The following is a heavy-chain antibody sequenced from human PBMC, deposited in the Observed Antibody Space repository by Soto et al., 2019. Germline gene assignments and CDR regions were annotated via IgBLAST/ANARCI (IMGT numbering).Heavy chain of an antibody. V-gene: IGHV4-39*01. CDR3: ARHDFMVARQSGHFDH. D-gene: IGHD2-15*01. CDR1: GDSIRSSTYF. CDR2: IYYSGRT. J-gene: IGHJ4*02. Sequence: QLQLQESGPGLVKPSETLSLTCTVSGDSIRSSTYFWGWIRQPPGKGLEWIGSIYYSGRTYSSPSLKSRVTISVDTSKNQFSLRLSSVTAADTAVYYCARHDFMVARQSGHFDHWGQGTLVTVSS.